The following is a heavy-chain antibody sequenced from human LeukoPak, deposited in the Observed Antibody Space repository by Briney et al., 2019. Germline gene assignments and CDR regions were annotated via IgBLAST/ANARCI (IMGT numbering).Heavy chain of an antibody. CDR1: GGTFSSYA. D-gene: IGHD3-10*01. CDR2: IIPILGIA. Sequence: SVTVSCKASGGTFSSYAISWVRQAPGQGLEWMGRIIPILGIANYAQKFQGRVTITADKSTSTAYMELSSLRSEDTAVYYCARTDYYGSGSYYTHWGQGTLVTVSS. CDR3: ARTDYYGSGSYYTH. J-gene: IGHJ4*02. V-gene: IGHV1-69*04.